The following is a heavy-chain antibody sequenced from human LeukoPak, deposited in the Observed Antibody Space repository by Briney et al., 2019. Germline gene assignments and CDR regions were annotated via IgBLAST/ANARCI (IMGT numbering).Heavy chain of an antibody. J-gene: IGHJ4*02. V-gene: IGHV3-7*01. CDR2: IKQDGSEK. Sequence: GGSLRLSCAASGFSFSLSYMSWVRQAPGKGLEWVANIKQDGSEKYYVDSVEGRFTISRDNAKNSLYLQMNSLRAEDTAVFYCARYNAGTFSFDYWGQGTLVAVSS. CDR1: GFSFSLSY. D-gene: IGHD2/OR15-2a*01. CDR3: ARYNAGTFSFDY.